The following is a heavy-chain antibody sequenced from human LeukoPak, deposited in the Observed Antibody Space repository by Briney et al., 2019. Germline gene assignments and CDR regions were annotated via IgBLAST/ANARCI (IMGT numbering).Heavy chain of an antibody. CDR3: ARAQGYDSSGYYRLKGYFDL. J-gene: IGHJ2*01. V-gene: IGHV3-13*04. CDR1: GFTFSSYD. CDR2: IGTAGDT. Sequence: PGGSLRLSCAASGFTFSSYDMHWVRQATGKGLEWVSAIGTAGDTYYPGSVKGRFTISRENAKNSLYLQMNSLRAGGTAVYYCARAQGYDSSGYYRLKGYFDLWGRGTLVTVSS. D-gene: IGHD3-22*01.